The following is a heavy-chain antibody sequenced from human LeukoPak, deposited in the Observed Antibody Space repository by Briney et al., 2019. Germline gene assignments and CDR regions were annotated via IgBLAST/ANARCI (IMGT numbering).Heavy chain of an antibody. CDR2: IYASGNT. J-gene: IGHJ4*02. CDR1: GGSISSYY. V-gene: IGHV4-4*07. CDR3: ARSELLWFGGVKSGFDY. Sequence: SETLSLTCTVSGGSISSYYWSWVRQPAGKGLERIGRIYASGNTNYNPSLKGRVTMTVDTSKNQFSLRLNSVTAADTAVYYCARSELLWFGGVKSGFDYWGQGTLVTVSS. D-gene: IGHD3-10*01.